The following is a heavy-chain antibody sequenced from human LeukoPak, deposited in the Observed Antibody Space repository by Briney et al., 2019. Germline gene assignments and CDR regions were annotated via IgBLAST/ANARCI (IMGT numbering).Heavy chain of an antibody. J-gene: IGHJ4*02. Sequence: ASVKVSCKASGYIFTSYNIYWVRQAPGQGLEWMGIINPSGGSTNYEQKIQGRVTMTRDTSTSTVYMELSSLRSEDTAVYYCARFAVHRRITVAGQFGLDYWGQGNLVSLSS. CDR1: GYIFTSYN. V-gene: IGHV1-46*01. CDR2: INPSGGST. D-gene: IGHD6-19*01. CDR3: ARFAVHRRITVAGQFGLDY.